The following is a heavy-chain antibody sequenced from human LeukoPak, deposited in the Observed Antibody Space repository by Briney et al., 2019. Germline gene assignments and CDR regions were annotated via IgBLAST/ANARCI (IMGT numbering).Heavy chain of an antibody. CDR3: ARDGDWGRYDH. J-gene: IGHJ4*02. V-gene: IGHV3-23*01. CDR1: GFTVSSNY. CDR2: ITGSGDRT. D-gene: IGHD7-27*01. Sequence: GGSLRLPCAASGFTVSSNYMSWVRQAPGKGLEWVSGITGSGDRTYYADSVKGRFTIYRDNSKNTLYLQMNSLRAEDTAVYYCARDGDWGRYDHWGQGTLVIVSS.